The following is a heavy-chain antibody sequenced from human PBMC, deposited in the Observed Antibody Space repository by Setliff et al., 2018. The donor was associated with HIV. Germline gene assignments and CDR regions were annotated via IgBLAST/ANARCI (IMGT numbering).Heavy chain of an antibody. CDR3: VKLDGRWTAAF. CDR1: GFSFSEYP. J-gene: IGHJ4*02. Sequence: GGSLRLPCVTSGFSFSEYPIHWVRQASRKGLEWVGRIREKGDNYATTYVASVEGRFTVSRDDSKNTAYLQMNSLKTDDTAVYYCVKLDGRWTAAFWGQGTLVTVSS. CDR2: IREKGDNYAT. D-gene: IGHD2-15*01. V-gene: IGHV3-73*01.